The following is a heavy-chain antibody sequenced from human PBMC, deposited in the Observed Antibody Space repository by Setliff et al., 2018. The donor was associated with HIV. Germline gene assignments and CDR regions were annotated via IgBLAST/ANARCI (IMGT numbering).Heavy chain of an antibody. Sequence: ASVKVSCKASGYTFGIYDIYWVRQATGQGPEWMGWMNPDNGKTGYARTFQGRVTMTKDTSTSTAYMELRGLRSEDTAVYYCARGGRRSYYYYFHMDVWGKGTTVTVSS. V-gene: IGHV1-8*02. CDR1: GYTFGIYD. J-gene: IGHJ6*03. CDR2: MNPDNGKT. CDR3: ARGGRRSYYYYFHMDV.